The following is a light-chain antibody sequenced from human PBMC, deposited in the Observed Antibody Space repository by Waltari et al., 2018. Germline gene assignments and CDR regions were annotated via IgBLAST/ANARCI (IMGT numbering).Light chain of an antibody. Sequence: QSALTQPRPVSGSPGQSVTISCTGTSSAVGGYNYVSWYQQHPGKAPQLMIYDVNKRPSGGPVRFAGSKSGTTASLTISGLRAEDEAEYYCYSFAGTSTWVFGGGTKLTVL. CDR1: SSAVGGYNY. J-gene: IGLJ3*02. CDR3: YSFAGTSTWV. V-gene: IGLV2-11*01. CDR2: DVN.